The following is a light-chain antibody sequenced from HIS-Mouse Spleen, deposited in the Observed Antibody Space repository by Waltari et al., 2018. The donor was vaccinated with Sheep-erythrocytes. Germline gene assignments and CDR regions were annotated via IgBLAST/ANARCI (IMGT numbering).Light chain of an antibody. V-gene: IGLV2-11*01. CDR3: CSYAGSYNHV. Sequence: QSALTQPRSVSGSPGHSVTISRTGTSSDVRRYNFFSCYQQHPGKAPKLSIYDVSKRPSGVPDRFSGSKSGNTASLTISGLQAEDEADYYCCSYAGSYNHVFATGTKVTVL. J-gene: IGLJ1*01. CDR1: SSDVRRYNF. CDR2: DVS.